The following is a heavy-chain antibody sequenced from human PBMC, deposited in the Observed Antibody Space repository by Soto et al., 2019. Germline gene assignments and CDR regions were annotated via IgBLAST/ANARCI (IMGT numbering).Heavy chain of an antibody. CDR1: GFTLDDYA. D-gene: IGHD2-2*01. CDR3: AKDLGYCSSTSCLSYYYGMDV. CDR2: ISWNSGSI. J-gene: IGHJ6*02. V-gene: IGHV3-9*01. Sequence: PXGSLRLSCAASGFTLDDYAMHWVRQAPGRGLDWVSGISWNSGSIGYADSVKGRFTISRDNAKNSLYLQMNSLRAEDTALYYCAKDLGYCSSTSCLSYYYGMDVWGQGTTVTVSS.